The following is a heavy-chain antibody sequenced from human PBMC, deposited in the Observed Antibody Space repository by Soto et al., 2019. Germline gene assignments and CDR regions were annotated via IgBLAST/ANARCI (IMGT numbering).Heavy chain of an antibody. D-gene: IGHD3-3*01. CDR2: ISSSSSYI. Sequence: VSRRPSCAASAFTFSTISSNWDRQAEGKGLTWVSSISSSSSYIYYADSVKGRFTNSRDNAKNSLYLQMNSLRAGDTAVYYCARAASGYDFWSGYYDYYGMDVWGQGTTVTVSS. CDR3: ARAASGYDFWSGYYDYYGMDV. V-gene: IGHV3-21*01. J-gene: IGHJ6*02. CDR1: AFTFSTIS.